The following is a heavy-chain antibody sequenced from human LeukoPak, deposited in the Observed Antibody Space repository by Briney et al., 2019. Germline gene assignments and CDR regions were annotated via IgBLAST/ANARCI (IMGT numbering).Heavy chain of an antibody. CDR3: ASSSSYSSSWGYYYYYYYMDV. D-gene: IGHD6-13*01. Sequence: KPSETLSLTCRVSGGAISSGSHYWGWIRQPPEKGLEWIGCMYYSGFTYYKPSLKSRATISLDTSNNQFSLKLSSVTAADTAVYYCASSSSYSSSWGYYYYYYYMDVWGKGTTVTVSS. CDR2: MYYSGFT. CDR1: GGAISSGSHY. V-gene: IGHV4-39*01. J-gene: IGHJ6*03.